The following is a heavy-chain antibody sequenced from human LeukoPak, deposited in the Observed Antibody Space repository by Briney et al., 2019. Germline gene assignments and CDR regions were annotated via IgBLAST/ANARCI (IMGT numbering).Heavy chain of an antibody. D-gene: IGHD2-2*01. CDR1: GGSISSGSYY. J-gene: IGHJ4*02. CDR3: ARYCSSTSCHRYFDY. V-gene: IGHV4-61*02. Sequence: TLSLTCTVSGGSISSGSYYWSWIRQPAGKGLEWIGRIYTSGSTNYNPSLKSRVTISVDTSKNQFSLKLSSVTAADTAVYYCARYCSSTSCHRYFDYWGQGTLVTVSS. CDR2: IYTSGST.